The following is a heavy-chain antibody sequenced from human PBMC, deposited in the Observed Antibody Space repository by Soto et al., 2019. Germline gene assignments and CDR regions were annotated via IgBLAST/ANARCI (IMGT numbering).Heavy chain of an antibody. CDR2: IIPILGIA. Sequence: SVKVSCKASGGTFSSYTISWVRQAPGQGLEWMGRIIPILGIANYAQKFQGRVTITADKSTSTAYMELSSLRSEDTAVYYCARDDSGYDRTTYSGQGTLVPDSA. V-gene: IGHV1-69*04. CDR3: ARDDSGYDRTTY. D-gene: IGHD5-12*01. CDR1: GGTFSSYT. J-gene: IGHJ4*02.